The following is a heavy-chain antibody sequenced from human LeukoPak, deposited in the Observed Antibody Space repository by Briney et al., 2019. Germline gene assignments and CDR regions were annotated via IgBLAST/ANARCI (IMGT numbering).Heavy chain of an antibody. J-gene: IGHJ3*02. D-gene: IGHD4-11*01. V-gene: IGHV1-69*04. Sequence: SVKVSCKASGGTFSSYAISWVRQAPGQGLEWMGRIIPIFGIANYAQKFQGRVTITADKSTSTAYMELSSLRPEDTAVYYCASLYSNYVFDAFDIWGQGTMVTVSS. CDR1: GGTFSSYA. CDR2: IIPIFGIA. CDR3: ASLYSNYVFDAFDI.